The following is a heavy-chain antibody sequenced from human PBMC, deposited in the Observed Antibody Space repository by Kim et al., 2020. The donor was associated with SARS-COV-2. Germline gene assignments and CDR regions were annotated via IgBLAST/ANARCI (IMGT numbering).Heavy chain of an antibody. CDR2: IYYSGST. CDR1: GGSISSSSYY. J-gene: IGHJ3*02. Sequence: SETLSLTCTVSGGSISSSSYYWGWIRQPPGKGLEWIGSIYYSGSTYYNPSLKSRVTISVDTSKNQFSLKLSSVTAADTAVYYCARDGFPPSGTRLTPHDGFYICGQGTMVTVSS. V-gene: IGHV4-39*07. D-gene: IGHD6-25*01. CDR3: ARDGFPPSGTRLTPHDGFYI.